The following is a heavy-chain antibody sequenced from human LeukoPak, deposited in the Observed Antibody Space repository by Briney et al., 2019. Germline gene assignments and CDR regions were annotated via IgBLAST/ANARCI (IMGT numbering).Heavy chain of an antibody. D-gene: IGHD6-19*01. CDR3: ARVASSGRWFDP. Sequence: PSETLPLICSVSGGSISSYYWSWIRQPPGKGLEWIGYIYYSGSTNYNPSLKSRVTISVDTCKNQFALKLSSVTAADTAVYYCARVASSGRWFDPWGQGTLVTVSS. J-gene: IGHJ5*02. CDR1: GGSISSYY. V-gene: IGHV4-59*01. CDR2: IYYSGST.